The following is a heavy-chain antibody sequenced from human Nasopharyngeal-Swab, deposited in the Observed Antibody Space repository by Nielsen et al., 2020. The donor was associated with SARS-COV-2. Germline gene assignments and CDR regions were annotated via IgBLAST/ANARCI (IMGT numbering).Heavy chain of an antibody. Sequence: GRSLRLSCAASGFTFSSYAMSWVRQAPGKGLEWVANIKQDGSEKFYVDSVKGRFTISRDNAKNSLYLQMNTLRVEDTAVYYCGRYGYNAALDYWGQGTLVTVSS. J-gene: IGHJ4*02. CDR1: GFTFSSYA. CDR3: GRYGYNAALDY. D-gene: IGHD5-24*01. V-gene: IGHV3-7*01. CDR2: IKQDGSEK.